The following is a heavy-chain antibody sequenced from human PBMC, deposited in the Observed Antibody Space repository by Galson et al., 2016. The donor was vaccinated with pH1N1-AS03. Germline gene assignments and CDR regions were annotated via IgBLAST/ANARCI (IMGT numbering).Heavy chain of an antibody. D-gene: IGHD2-8*01. Sequence: SVKVSCKASGGTFSRSTISWVRQAPGHGLEWMGRIIPIFNTINYAQKLRGRVTMTVDESTSTAYMDLSSLRYEDSAIYYCCVSFTPSSFTNAFDIWGQGTTVTVSS. CDR3: CVSFTPSSFTNAFDI. CDR1: GGTFSRST. J-gene: IGHJ3*02. CDR2: IIPIFNTI. V-gene: IGHV1-69*13.